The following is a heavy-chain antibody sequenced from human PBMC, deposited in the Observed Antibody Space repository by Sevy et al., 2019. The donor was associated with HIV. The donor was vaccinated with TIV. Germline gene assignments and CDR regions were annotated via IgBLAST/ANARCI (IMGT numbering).Heavy chain of an antibody. Sequence: ASVKVSCKASGYTFTGYYMHWVRQAPGQGLEWMGRINPNSGGRNYAQKFQGRVTLTRDTSISTAYLELSSLRSDDTAVYYCAKFHGSFDSSDYPIRWGQGTLVTVSS. V-gene: IGHV1-2*06. CDR3: AKFHGSFDSSDYPIR. J-gene: IGHJ4*02. D-gene: IGHD3-22*01. CDR2: INPNSGGR. CDR1: GYTFTGYY.